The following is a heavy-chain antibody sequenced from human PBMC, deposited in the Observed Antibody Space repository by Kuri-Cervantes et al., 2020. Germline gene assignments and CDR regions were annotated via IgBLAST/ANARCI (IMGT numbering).Heavy chain of an antibody. V-gene: IGHV1-18*01. J-gene: IGHJ4*02. CDR1: GYTFTTYG. Sequence: ASVKVSCKASGYTFTTYGISWVRQAPGQGLEWMGWISPYNNNTNYAQKLQGRVTLTTDTSTNTAYMDLRSLRSDDTAVYYCARARTPPYYFDYWGQGTLVTVSS. CDR2: ISPYNNNT. CDR3: ARARTPPYYFDY.